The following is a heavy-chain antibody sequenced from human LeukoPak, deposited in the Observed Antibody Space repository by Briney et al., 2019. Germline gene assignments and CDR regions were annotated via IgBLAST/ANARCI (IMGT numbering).Heavy chain of an antibody. CDR2: IIPIFGTA. CDR1: GGTFSSYA. CDR3: ARDLAITGTAVVEFFYY. J-gene: IGHJ4*02. D-gene: IGHD1-7*01. V-gene: IGHV1-69*13. Sequence: ASVKVSCKASGGTFSSYAISWVRQAPGQGLEWMGGIIPIFGTANYAQKFQGRVTITADESTSTAYMELSSLRSEDTAVYYCARDLAITGTAVVEFFYYWGQGTLVTVSS.